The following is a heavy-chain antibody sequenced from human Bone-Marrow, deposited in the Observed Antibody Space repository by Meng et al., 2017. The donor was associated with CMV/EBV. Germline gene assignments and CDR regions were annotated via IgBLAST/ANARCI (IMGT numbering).Heavy chain of an antibody. CDR2: ISSSSSYI. CDR3: ARGYSAYSGSYYFDY. Sequence: GESLKISCAASGFTFSSYSMNWVRQAPGKGLEWVSSISSSSSYIYYADSVKGRFTISRDNAKNSLYLQMNSLRAEDTALYYCARGYSAYSGSYYFDYWGQGTLVTVSS. V-gene: IGHV3-21*04. CDR1: GFTFSSYS. D-gene: IGHD1-26*01. J-gene: IGHJ4*02.